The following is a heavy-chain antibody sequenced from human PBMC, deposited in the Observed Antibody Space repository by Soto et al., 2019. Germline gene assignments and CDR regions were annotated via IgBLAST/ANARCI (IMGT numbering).Heavy chain of an antibody. CDR3: AKAARIAARARGDYYYGMDF. J-gene: IGHJ6*02. V-gene: IGHV3-23*01. CDR2: ISGSGGST. Sequence: SVSRSCASSGFTFCSCAMSWVRQAPGKGLEWVSAISGSGGSTYYADSVKGRFTISRGNSKNTRYLQMNSLRAEDTAVYYCAKAARIAARARGDYYYGMDFWGQGTTVTVSS. D-gene: IGHD6-6*01. CDR1: GFTFCSCA.